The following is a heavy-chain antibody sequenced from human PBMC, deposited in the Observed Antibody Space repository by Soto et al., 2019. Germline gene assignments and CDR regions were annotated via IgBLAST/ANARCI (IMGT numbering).Heavy chain of an antibody. D-gene: IGHD3-3*01. J-gene: IGHJ6*02. V-gene: IGHV4-30-2*01. CDR2: IYQSGSP. CDR1: VVAISSVGYS. Sequence: QLQLQESGSGLVKPSQTLSLTCAVSVVAISSVGYSWSWILQPPGKGLEWIGYIYQSGSPYYKPSLNSRGTLSVDRSKNQLSLTLTSVPAADPAVSYCARAYDDCWTSYHYGMYVWGHGTTVTVSS. CDR3: ARAYDDCWTSYHYGMYV.